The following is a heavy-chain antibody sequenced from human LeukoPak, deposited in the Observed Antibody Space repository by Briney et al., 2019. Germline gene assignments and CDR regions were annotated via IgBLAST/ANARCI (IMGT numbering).Heavy chain of an antibody. CDR2: ISYDGSNK. Sequence: PGGSLRLSCAASGFTFSSYGMHWVRQAPGKGLEWVAVISYDGSNKYYADSVKGRFTISRDNSKNTLYLQMNSLRAEDTAVYYCAKDILGGIAVASTDYWGQGTLVTVSS. D-gene: IGHD6-19*01. V-gene: IGHV3-30*18. CDR3: AKDILGGIAVASTDY. CDR1: GFTFSSYG. J-gene: IGHJ4*02.